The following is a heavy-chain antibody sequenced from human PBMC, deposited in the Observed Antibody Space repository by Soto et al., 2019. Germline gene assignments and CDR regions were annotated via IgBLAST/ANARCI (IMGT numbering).Heavy chain of an antibody. CDR1: GGSISSSNW. CDR3: AREGRYSSSSGFDY. V-gene: IGHV4-4*02. CDR2: IYHSGST. D-gene: IGHD6-6*01. J-gene: IGHJ4*02. Sequence: SETLSLTCAVSGGSISSSNWWSWVRQPPGKGLEWIGEIYHSGSTNYNPSLKSRVTISVDKSKNQFSLKLSSVTAADTAVYYCAREGRYSSSSGFDYWGQGTLVTVSS.